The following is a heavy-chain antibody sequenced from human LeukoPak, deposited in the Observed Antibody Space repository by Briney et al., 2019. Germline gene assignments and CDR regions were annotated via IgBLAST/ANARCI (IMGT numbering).Heavy chain of an antibody. CDR2: IDPSDSYT. D-gene: IGHD3-10*01. J-gene: IGHJ4*02. CDR3: ARRRGGLFDY. Sequence: GESLRISCKGSGYNFTNHWITWVRQMPGKGLEWMGRIDPSDSYTNYSPSFQGHVTISADKSISTAYLQWSTLKASDTAICYCARRRGGLFDYWGQGILVTVSS. CDR1: GYNFTNHW. V-gene: IGHV5-10-1*01.